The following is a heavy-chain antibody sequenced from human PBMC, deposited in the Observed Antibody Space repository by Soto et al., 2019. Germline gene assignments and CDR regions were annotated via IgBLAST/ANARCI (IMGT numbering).Heavy chain of an antibody. V-gene: IGHV4-39*01. CDR2: IYFSGST. D-gene: IGHD3-10*01. Sequence: PSETLSLTCTVSGGSVSSSSYYWGWIRQPPGKGLEWIGSIYFSGSTFYNPSLKSRVTISVDTSKNHFSLNLNSVTAADTAVYYCARHSGSYYFGSAPPDYWGQGTMVTVYS. CDR1: GGSVSSSSYY. J-gene: IGHJ4*02. CDR3: ARHSGSYYFGSAPPDY.